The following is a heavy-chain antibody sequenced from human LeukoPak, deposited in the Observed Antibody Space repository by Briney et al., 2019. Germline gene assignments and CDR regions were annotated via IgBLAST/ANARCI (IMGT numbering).Heavy chain of an antibody. CDR3: ARSGSSGYGDGFDC. CDR1: GGSFSGYY. CDR2: IYYSGST. V-gene: IGHV4-59*01. Sequence: SETLSLTCAVYGGSFSGYYWSWIRQPPGKGLEWIGYIYYSGSTNYNPSLKSRVTISVDTSKNQFSLKLSSVTAADTAVYYCARSGSSGYGDGFDCWGQGTLVTVSS. D-gene: IGHD3-22*01. J-gene: IGHJ4*02.